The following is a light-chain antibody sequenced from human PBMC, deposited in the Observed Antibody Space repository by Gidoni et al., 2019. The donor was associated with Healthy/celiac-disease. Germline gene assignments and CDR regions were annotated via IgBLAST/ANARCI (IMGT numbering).Light chain of an antibody. CDR3: QSYDSSLSGYV. CDR1: SSNIGAGYD. Sequence: QSVLTQPPSVSEAPGQRVTISCTGSSSNIGAGYDVPWYQQLPGTAPKLLIYGNSTRPSGVPDRFSGSKSGTSASLAITGLQAEDEADYYCQSYDSSLSGYVFGTGTKVTVL. V-gene: IGLV1-40*01. CDR2: GNS. J-gene: IGLJ1*01.